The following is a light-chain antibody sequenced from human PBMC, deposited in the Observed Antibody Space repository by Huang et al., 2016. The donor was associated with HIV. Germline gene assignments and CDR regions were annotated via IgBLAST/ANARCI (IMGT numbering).Light chain of an antibody. CDR1: QSLLQRNGYNY. CDR3: MQTLQTPLT. Sequence: DIVMTQSPLSLPVTPGEPASISCRSSQSLLQRNGYNYLDWYLQKPGQSPQLLIYLGSNRASGVPDRFSGSGSGTAFTLKISRVEAEDFGVYYCMQTLQTPLTFGGGTKVEIK. CDR2: LGS. J-gene: IGKJ4*01. V-gene: IGKV2-28*01.